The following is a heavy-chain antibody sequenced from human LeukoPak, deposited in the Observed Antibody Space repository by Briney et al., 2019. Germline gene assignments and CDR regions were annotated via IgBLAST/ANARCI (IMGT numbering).Heavy chain of an antibody. V-gene: IGHV4-59*08. CDR2: IYYSGST. J-gene: IGHJ4*02. Sequence: SETLSLTCTVSGGSISSYYWSWIRQPPGKGLEWIGYIYYSGSTNYNPSLKSRVTISVDTSKNQFSLKLGSVTAADTAVYYCARHVVTTALFDYWGQGTLVTVSS. D-gene: IGHD2-21*02. CDR3: ARHVVTTALFDY. CDR1: GGSISSYY.